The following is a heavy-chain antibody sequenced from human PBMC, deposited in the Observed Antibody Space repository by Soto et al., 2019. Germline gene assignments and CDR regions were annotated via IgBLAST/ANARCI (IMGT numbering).Heavy chain of an antibody. CDR1: GFTVSSNH. J-gene: IGHJ4*02. D-gene: IGHD3-16*01. CDR2: IDSGGST. Sequence: EVQLVESGGGLVQPGGSLRLSCAASGFTVSSNHMSWVRQAPGKGLEWVTLIDSGGSTYYADAVKGRFTFARDNSKNTLYLQMNSLRAEDTAVYHCAGPGEQHRYWGQGTLVTVSS. CDR3: AGPGEQHRY. V-gene: IGHV3-66*01.